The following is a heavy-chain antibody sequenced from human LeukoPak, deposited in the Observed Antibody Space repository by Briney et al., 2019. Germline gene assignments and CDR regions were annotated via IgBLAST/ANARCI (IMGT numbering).Heavy chain of an antibody. J-gene: IGHJ3*02. CDR2: LSNGAKIN. V-gene: IGHV3-30*18. Sequence: PGGSLRLSCAASGFTFSAYGMHWVRQAPGKGLEWVAALSNGAKINAYADAVKGRFTISRDNSRNTLFVQMNSLRPEDTAVYYCAKELGGYDAFDIWGQGTMVTVSS. CDR1: GFTFSAYG. D-gene: IGHD3-22*01. CDR3: AKELGGYDAFDI.